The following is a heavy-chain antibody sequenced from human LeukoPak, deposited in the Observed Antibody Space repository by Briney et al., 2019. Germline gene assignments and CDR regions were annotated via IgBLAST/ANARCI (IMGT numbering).Heavy chain of an antibody. CDR1: GFTFSSYA. Sequence: GMSLRLSCAASGFTFSSYAMHWVRQAPGKGLEWVAVISYDGTNKWYADSVEGRFAISRDNSKNTLYLQMNNLRPEDTAVYYCARDRLLITVAGTVDQWGRGTLVTVSP. J-gene: IGHJ4*02. CDR2: ISYDGTNK. D-gene: IGHD6-19*01. CDR3: ARDRLLITVAGTVDQ. V-gene: IGHV3-30*09.